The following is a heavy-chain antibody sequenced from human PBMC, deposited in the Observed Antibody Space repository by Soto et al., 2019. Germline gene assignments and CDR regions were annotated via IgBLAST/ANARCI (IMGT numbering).Heavy chain of an antibody. CDR3: ARDNWNDRRFDY. D-gene: IGHD1-20*01. CDR2: ISSSGSTI. Sequence: QPGGSLSLSCAASGFTFSSYEMNWVRQAPGKGLEWVSYISSSGSTIYYADSVKGRFTISRDNAKNSLYLQMNSLRAEDTAVYYCARDNWNDRRFDYWGQGTLVTVSS. J-gene: IGHJ4*02. CDR1: GFTFSSYE. V-gene: IGHV3-48*03.